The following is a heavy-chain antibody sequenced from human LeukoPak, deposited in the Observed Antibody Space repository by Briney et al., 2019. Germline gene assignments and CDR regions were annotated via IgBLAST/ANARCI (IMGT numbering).Heavy chain of an antibody. D-gene: IGHD4-17*01. CDR1: GFTVSSYG. Sequence: GGSLRLSCAASGFTVSSYGMHWVRQAPGKGLEWVAFIGYDGSNKYTADSARGRFTLSRDNSKDTLYLQMNSLRAEDTAVYYCAKRGGTTVTTSNFHIDVWGKGTTVTVSS. J-gene: IGHJ6*03. CDR3: AKRGGTTVTTSNFHIDV. V-gene: IGHV3-30*02. CDR2: IGYDGSNK.